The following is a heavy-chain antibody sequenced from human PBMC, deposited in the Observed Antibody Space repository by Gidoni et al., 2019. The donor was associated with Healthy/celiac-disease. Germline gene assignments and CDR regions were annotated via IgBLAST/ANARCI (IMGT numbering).Heavy chain of an antibody. CDR2: ITFDGSLE. V-gene: IGHV3-30-3*01. J-gene: IGHJ4*02. D-gene: IGHD6-6*01. CDR3: ARGGGGASSGFDF. CDR1: GFTFSSYA. Sequence: QVQLVESGGGVVQPGTSLRRSCAVSGFTFSSYAMHWVRQAPGKGLEWVAVITFDGSLEYYVDSVRGRFSISRDNSKNTLYLQMNSLRADDTAVYFCARGGGGASSGFDFWGQGTQVTVSS.